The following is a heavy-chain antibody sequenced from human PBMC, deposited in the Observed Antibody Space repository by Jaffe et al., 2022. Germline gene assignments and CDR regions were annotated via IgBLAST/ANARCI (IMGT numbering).Heavy chain of an antibody. Sequence: QLQLQESGPGLVKPSETLSLTCTVSGGSISSSSYYWGWIRQPPGKGLEWIGSIYYSGSTYYNPSLKSRVTISVDTSKNQFSLKLSSVTAADTAVYYCARRWGGIRKKNLDAFDIWGQGTMVTVSS. V-gene: IGHV4-39*01. CDR3: ARRWGGIRKKNLDAFDI. D-gene: IGHD3-10*01. J-gene: IGHJ3*02. CDR2: IYYSGST. CDR1: GGSISSSSYY.